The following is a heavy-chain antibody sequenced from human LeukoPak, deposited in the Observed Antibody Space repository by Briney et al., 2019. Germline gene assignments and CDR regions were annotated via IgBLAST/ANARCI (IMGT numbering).Heavy chain of an antibody. Sequence: SETLSLTCTVSGYSISSGYYWGWIRQPPGKGLEWIGSIYHSGSTYYNPSLKSRVTISVDTSKNQFSLKLSSVTAADTAVYYCARETRDYVWGSYPDAFDIWGQGTMVTVSS. V-gene: IGHV4-38-2*02. CDR3: ARETRDYVWGSYPDAFDI. D-gene: IGHD3-16*01. J-gene: IGHJ3*02. CDR1: GYSISSGYY. CDR2: IYHSGST.